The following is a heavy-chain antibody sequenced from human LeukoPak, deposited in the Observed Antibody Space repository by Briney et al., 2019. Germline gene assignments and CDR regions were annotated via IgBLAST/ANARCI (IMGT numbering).Heavy chain of an antibody. CDR2: IIPILGIA. Sequence: SVKVSCKASGGTFSSYAISCVRQAPGQGLEWMGRIIPILGIANYAQKFQGRVTITADKSTSTAYMELSSLRSEDTAVYYCARDIEEYYYDSSGSLRYWGQGTLVTVSS. CDR3: ARDIEEYYYDSSGSLRY. J-gene: IGHJ4*02. D-gene: IGHD3-22*01. V-gene: IGHV1-69*04. CDR1: GGTFSSYA.